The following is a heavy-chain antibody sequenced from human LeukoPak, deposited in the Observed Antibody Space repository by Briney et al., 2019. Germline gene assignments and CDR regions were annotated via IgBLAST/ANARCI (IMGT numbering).Heavy chain of an antibody. J-gene: IGHJ4*02. V-gene: IGHV3-23*01. CDR2: SGSGAST. CDR3: AKSRIVLVHYFDY. Sequence: GGSLRLSCAASGFTFSSYAMSWVRQAPGKGLEWVSTSGSGASTYYADSVKGRFTISRDNSKNTLHLQMNSLRAEDTAVYYCAKSRIVLVHYFDYWGQGTLVTVSS. CDR1: GFTFSSYA. D-gene: IGHD1-26*01.